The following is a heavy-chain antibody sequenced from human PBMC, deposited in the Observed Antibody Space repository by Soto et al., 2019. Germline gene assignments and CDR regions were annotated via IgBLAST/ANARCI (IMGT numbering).Heavy chain of an antibody. J-gene: IGHJ6*02. CDR1: GFTFSNYA. V-gene: IGHV3-23*01. Sequence: GGSLRLSCAASGFTFSNYAMSWVRQAPGKGLEWVSGISGGGNTAYYADSVKGRFTISRDNSKNTLFLQMNSLRAEDSAVYSCAKASGVGSYSYYGMDVWGQGTTVTVSS. CDR3: AKASGVGSYSYYGMDV. CDR2: ISGGGNTA. D-gene: IGHD3-3*01.